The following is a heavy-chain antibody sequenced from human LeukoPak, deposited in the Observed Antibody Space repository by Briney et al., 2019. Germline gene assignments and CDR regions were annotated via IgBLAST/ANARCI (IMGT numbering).Heavy chain of an antibody. J-gene: IGHJ4*02. V-gene: IGHV3-21*01. CDR3: ASNYDSSGYYFLDY. CDR1: GFTFSSYS. D-gene: IGHD3-22*01. CDR2: ISSSSSYI. Sequence: GGSLRLSCAASGFTFSSYSMNWVRRAPGKGLEWVSSISSSSSYIYYADSVKGRFTISRDNAKNSLYLQMNSLRAEDTAVYYCASNYDSSGYYFLDYWGQGTLVTVSS.